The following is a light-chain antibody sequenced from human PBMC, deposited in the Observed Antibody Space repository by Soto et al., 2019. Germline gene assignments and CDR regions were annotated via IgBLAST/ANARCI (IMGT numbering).Light chain of an antibody. Sequence: EIVMTQSPATLSVSPGERATLSCRASQSVRSNLAWYQQKLGQAPRLLIYGASTRATGIPARFSGSGSGTEFTLTINRLEPEDFAMYYCQQYGSSPRTFGQGTKVEVK. CDR1: QSVRSN. CDR2: GAS. CDR3: QQYGSSPRT. V-gene: IGKV3-15*01. J-gene: IGKJ1*01.